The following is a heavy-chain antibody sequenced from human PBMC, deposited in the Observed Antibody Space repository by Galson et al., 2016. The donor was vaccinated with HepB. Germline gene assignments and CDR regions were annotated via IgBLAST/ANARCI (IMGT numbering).Heavy chain of an antibody. D-gene: IGHD3-9*01. V-gene: IGHV3-21*01. J-gene: IGHJ4*02. CDR2: ISGTSTYI. CDR3: ARDLRGMIRFFDWSTHFDS. Sequence: SLRLSCAASGFTFNTYSMNRVRQAPGKGLEWVSSISGTSTYIYYADSVKGRFTISRDNAKNSLSLQMNNVRAEDTAVYYCARDLRGMIRFFDWSTHFDSWGQGTLVTVSS. CDR1: GFTFNTYS.